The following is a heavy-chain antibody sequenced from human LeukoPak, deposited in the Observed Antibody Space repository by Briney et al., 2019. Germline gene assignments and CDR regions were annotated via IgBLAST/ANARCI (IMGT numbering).Heavy chain of an antibody. Sequence: PGGSLRLSCAASGFTFSSYAMSWVRQAPGKGLEWVSAISGSGGSTYYADSVKGRFTISRDNAKNSLYLQMNSLRAEDTAVYYCARSPGYSSGWYDYWGQGTLVTVSS. CDR3: ARSPGYSSGWYDY. D-gene: IGHD6-19*01. CDR2: ISGSGGST. CDR1: GFTFSSYA. V-gene: IGHV3-23*01. J-gene: IGHJ4*02.